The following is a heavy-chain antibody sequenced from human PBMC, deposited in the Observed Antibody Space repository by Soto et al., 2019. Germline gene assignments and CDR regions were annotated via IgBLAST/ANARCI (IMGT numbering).Heavy chain of an antibody. CDR2: IYYSGST. V-gene: IGHV4-39*02. CDR1: GGSICSSSYY. J-gene: IGHJ3*02. Sequence: SETLSLTCTVSGGSICSSSYYWGWISQPPGKGLEWIGSIYYSGSTYYNPSLKSRVTISVGTSKNQFSLKLSSVTAADTAVYYCARDRVRYYDILTGYYFDAFDIWGQGTMVTVSS. CDR3: ARDRVRYYDILTGYYFDAFDI. D-gene: IGHD3-9*01.